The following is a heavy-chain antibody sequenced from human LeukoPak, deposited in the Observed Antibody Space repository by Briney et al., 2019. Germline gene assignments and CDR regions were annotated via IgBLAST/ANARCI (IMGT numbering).Heavy chain of an antibody. CDR1: GGTFSSYA. CDR3: ARMRITVNWFDP. V-gene: IGHV1-8*02. D-gene: IGHD3-10*01. Sequence: ASVKVSCKASGGTFSSYAISWVRQAPGQGLEWMGWMNPNSGNTGYAQKFQGRVTMTRNTSISTAYMELSSLRSEDTAVYYCARMRITVNWFDPWGQGTLVTVSS. CDR2: MNPNSGNT. J-gene: IGHJ5*02.